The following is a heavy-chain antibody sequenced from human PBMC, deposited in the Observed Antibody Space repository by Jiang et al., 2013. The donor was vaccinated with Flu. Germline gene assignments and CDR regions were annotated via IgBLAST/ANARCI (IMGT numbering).Heavy chain of an antibody. D-gene: IGHD3-10*01. CDR2: ISHTGTT. CDR3: ATTTGI. J-gene: IGHJ4*02. CDR1: GYSISSGYY. Sequence: LLKPSETLSLTCTVSGYSISSGYYWGWVRQPPGQGLEWIGSISHTGTTYYNPSLKTRLTISLDTSKNQFSLMLTSVTAADTAVYYCATTTGIWGQGTLVTVSS. V-gene: IGHV4-38-2*02.